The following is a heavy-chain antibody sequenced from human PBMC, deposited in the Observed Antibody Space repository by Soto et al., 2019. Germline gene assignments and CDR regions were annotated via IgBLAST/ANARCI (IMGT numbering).Heavy chain of an antibody. Sequence: QVQLQQWGAGLLKPSETLSLTCAVYGGSFSGYYWTWICQAPGKGLEWIGEINHCGGTNYNSSLKSRVTISVDTSKNQFSLILYSVTAADTAVYYCARDRQYYQFWSGCQNEGPCAMDVWGQGTTVTVSS. CDR3: ARDRQYYQFWSGCQNEGPCAMDV. D-gene: IGHD3-3*02. CDR1: GGSFSGYY. V-gene: IGHV4-34*02. CDR2: INHCGGT. J-gene: IGHJ6*02.